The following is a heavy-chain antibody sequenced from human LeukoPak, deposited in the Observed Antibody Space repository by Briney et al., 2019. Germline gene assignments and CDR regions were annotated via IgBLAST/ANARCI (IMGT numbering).Heavy chain of an antibody. CDR1: GYTFTSYD. J-gene: IGHJ6*02. V-gene: IGHV1-8*01. D-gene: IGHD2-2*03. CDR3: ARGGYCSSTSCYLLYYYYYGMDV. Sequence: ASVKVSCKASGYTFTSYDINWVRQATGQGLEWMGWMNPNSGSTGYAQKFQGRVTMTRNTSISTAYMELSSLRSEDTAVYHCARGGYCSSTSCYLLYYYYYGMDVWGQGTTVTVSS. CDR2: MNPNSGST.